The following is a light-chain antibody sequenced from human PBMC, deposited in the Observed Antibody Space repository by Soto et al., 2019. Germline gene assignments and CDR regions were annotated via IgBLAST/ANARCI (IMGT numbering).Light chain of an antibody. CDR3: QQYDNLKVT. Sequence: DIQMTQSPSSLSASVGYRVTITCQASQDISNYLNWYQQKPGKAPKLLIYDASNLETGVPSRFSGSGSGTDFTFTISSLQPEDIATYYCQQYDNLKVTFGPGTKVDIK. CDR1: QDISNY. V-gene: IGKV1-33*01. CDR2: DAS. J-gene: IGKJ3*01.